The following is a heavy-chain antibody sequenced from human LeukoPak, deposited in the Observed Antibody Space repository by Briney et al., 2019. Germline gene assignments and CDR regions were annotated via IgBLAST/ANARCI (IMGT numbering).Heavy chain of an antibody. CDR1: GGSISSSSYY. J-gene: IGHJ4*02. Sequence: SETLSLTCTVPGGSISSSSYYWGWIRQPPGKGLEWIGSIYYSGSTYYNPSLKSRVTISVDTSKNQFSLKLSSVTAADTAVYYCARVPTVTFFDYWGQGTLVTVSS. CDR3: ARVPTVTFFDY. D-gene: IGHD4-17*01. V-gene: IGHV4-39*01. CDR2: IYYSGST.